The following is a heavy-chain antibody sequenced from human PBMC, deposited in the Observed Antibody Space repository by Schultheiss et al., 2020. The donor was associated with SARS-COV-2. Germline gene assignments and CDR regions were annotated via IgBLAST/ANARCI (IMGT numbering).Heavy chain of an antibody. J-gene: IGHJ4*02. D-gene: IGHD1-26*01. Sequence: TLSLTCTVSGGSISSGGYYWSWIRQPPGKALEWLARIDWDDDKYYSTSLKTRLTISKDTSKNQVVLTMTNMDPVDTATYYCARTRVGATDYWGQGTLVTVSS. CDR3: ARTRVGATDY. V-gene: IGHV2-70*11. CDR2: IDWDDDK. CDR1: GGSISSGGYY.